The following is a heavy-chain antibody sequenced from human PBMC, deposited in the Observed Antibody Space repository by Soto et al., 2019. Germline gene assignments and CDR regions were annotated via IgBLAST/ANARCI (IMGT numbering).Heavy chain of an antibody. CDR3: AREYSSAWKTVDY. Sequence: EVQLLESGGGLVQPGRSLRLSCAASGFTFNSYAVSWVRQAPGKGLEWVSAISDIGGTTYYADSVKGRFTISRDNSKNTMYLQMNIRRAEDTAVYYCAREYSSAWKTVDYWGQGTLVTVSS. J-gene: IGHJ4*02. V-gene: IGHV3-23*01. CDR2: ISDIGGTT. CDR1: GFTFNSYA. D-gene: IGHD6-19*01.